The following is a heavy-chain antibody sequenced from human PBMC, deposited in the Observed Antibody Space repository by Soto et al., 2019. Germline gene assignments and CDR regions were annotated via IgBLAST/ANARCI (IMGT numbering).Heavy chain of an antibody. CDR1: GCTFSSYA. V-gene: IGHV1-69*01. Sequence: VQLVQSGAEVKKPGSSVKVSCKASGCTFSSYAISWVRQAPGQGLAWMGGIIPIFGTAHYTQKFQGRVTIPPDECTSTAYMELRSLRSEDTAGYYCARVQCRHYYNNGMDVWGQGTTVTVSS. CDR3: ARVQCRHYYNNGMDV. J-gene: IGHJ6*02. CDR2: IIPIFGTA. D-gene: IGHD6-19*01.